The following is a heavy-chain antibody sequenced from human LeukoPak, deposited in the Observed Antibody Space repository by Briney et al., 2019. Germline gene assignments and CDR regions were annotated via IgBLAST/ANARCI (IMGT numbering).Heavy chain of an antibody. D-gene: IGHD6-19*01. Sequence: GGSLRLSCAASGFTFSSYAMNWVRQAPGKGLEWVSSISNNGGSTYYYADSVKGRFTISRDNSKNTLFLQMNSLRAEDTAVYYCAKDLGSGWYYFDCWGQGTLVTVFS. CDR1: GFTFSSYA. J-gene: IGHJ4*02. CDR3: AKDLGSGWYYFDC. CDR2: ISNNGGST. V-gene: IGHV3-23*01.